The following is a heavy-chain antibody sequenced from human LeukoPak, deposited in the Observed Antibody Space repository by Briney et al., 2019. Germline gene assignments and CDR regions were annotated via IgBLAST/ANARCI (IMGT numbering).Heavy chain of an antibody. V-gene: IGHV3-23*01. J-gene: IGHJ4*02. D-gene: IGHD3-10*01. CDR3: AKDLYYFGSGSHDY. Sequence: GGSLRLSCAASGFIFSSYAMSWVRQAPGKGLEWVSGISGSADITDYADSVKGRFTISRDNSKNTLYLQMNSLRAGDTAVYYCAKDLYYFGSGSHDYWGQGTLVTVSS. CDR2: ISGSADIT. CDR1: GFIFSSYA.